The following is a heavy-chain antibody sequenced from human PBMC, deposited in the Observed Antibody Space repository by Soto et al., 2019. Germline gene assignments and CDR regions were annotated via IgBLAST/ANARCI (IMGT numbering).Heavy chain of an antibody. CDR1: GFTFSDHY. V-gene: IGHV3-72*01. Sequence: EVQLVESGGGLVRPGGSLRLSCAASGFTFSDHYMDWARQAPGKGLEWVARSKNKANSYNTEYAASVKGRFTISTDDSRSSLYLQMNSLKTEDTAVYYCTSGIPGARGSFDVWGQGTVVTVSS. J-gene: IGHJ3*01. D-gene: IGHD3-22*01. CDR2: SKNKANSYNT. CDR3: TSGIPGARGSFDV.